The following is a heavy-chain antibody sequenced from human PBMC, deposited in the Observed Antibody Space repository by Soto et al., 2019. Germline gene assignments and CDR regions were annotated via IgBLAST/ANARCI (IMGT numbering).Heavy chain of an antibody. V-gene: IGHV1-3*01. J-gene: IGHJ5*02. CDR2: INAGNGNT. CDR1: GYTFTSYA. D-gene: IGHD6-13*01. Sequence: QVQLVQSGAEVKKPGASVKVSCKASGYTFTSYAMHWVRQAPGQRLEWMGWINAGNGNTKYSQKFQGRVTITRDTSASTAYMELSSLRSEDTAVYYCAREGSSCWYWFDPWGQGTLGTVSS. CDR3: AREGSSCWYWFDP.